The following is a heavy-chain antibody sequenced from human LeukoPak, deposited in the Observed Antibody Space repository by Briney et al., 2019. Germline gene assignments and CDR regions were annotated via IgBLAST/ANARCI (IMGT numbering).Heavy chain of an antibody. D-gene: IGHD2-21*02. CDR3: ARESYCGGDCSDYYYYGMDV. Sequence: GGSLRLSCAASGFTFSSYWMSLVRQAPGGGLEWVANIKQDGSEKYYVDSVKGRFTISRDNAKNSLYLQMNSLRAEDTAVYYCARESYCGGDCSDYYYYGMDVWGQGTTVTVSS. CDR1: GFTFSSYW. J-gene: IGHJ6*02. CDR2: IKQDGSEK. V-gene: IGHV3-7*01.